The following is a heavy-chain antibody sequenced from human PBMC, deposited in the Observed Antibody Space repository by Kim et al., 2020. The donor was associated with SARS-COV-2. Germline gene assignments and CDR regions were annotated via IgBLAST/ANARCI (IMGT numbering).Heavy chain of an antibody. V-gene: IGHV1-24*01. Sequence: ASVKVSCKVSGYTLTELSMHWVRQAPGKGLEWMGGFDPEDGETIYAQKFQGRVTMTEDTSTDTAYMELSSLRSEDTAVYYCATGRGYSGYDSRSFDYWGQGTLVTVSS. CDR1: GYTLTELS. CDR2: FDPEDGET. J-gene: IGHJ4*02. CDR3: ATGRGYSGYDSRSFDY. D-gene: IGHD5-12*01.